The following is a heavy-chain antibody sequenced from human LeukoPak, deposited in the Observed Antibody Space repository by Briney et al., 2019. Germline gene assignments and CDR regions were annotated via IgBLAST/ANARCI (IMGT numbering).Heavy chain of an antibody. D-gene: IGHD3-10*01. CDR2: INPSGGST. V-gene: IGHV1-46*01. CDR1: GYTFTSYY. Sequence: ASVKVSCKASGYTFTSYYMHWVRQAPGQGLEWMGIINPSGGSTSYAQKFQGRVTMARDTSTSTVYMELTSLRSEGTAVYYCARDLSGSNYYASGSYADWGQGTLVTVSS. CDR3: ARDLSGSNYYASGSYAD. J-gene: IGHJ4*02.